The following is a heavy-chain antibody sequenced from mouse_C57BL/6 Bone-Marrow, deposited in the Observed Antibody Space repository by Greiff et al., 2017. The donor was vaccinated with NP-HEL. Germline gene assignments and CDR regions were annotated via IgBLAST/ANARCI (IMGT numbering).Heavy chain of an antibody. CDR2: INYDGSST. CDR3: ARDAHYYGSHYFDY. J-gene: IGHJ2*01. D-gene: IGHD1-1*01. CDR1: GFTFSDYY. Sequence: EVMLVESEGGLVQPGSSMKLSCTASGFTFSDYYMAWVRQVPEKGLEWVANINYDGSSTYYLDYLKSRFIISRDNAKNILYLQMSSLKSEDTATYYCARDAHYYGSHYFDYWGQGTTLTVSS. V-gene: IGHV5-16*01.